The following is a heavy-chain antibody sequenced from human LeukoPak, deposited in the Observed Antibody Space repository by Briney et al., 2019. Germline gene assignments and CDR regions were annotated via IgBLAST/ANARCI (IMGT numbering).Heavy chain of an antibody. D-gene: IGHD6-13*01. Sequence: SETLSLTCAVYGGSFSGYYWSWIRQPPGKGLEWIGEINHSGSTNYNPSLKSRVTISVDTSKNQFSLKLSSVTAADTAVYDGSYCLLSHRSSQGDYWGQGTLATVSS. CDR1: GGSFSGYY. V-gene: IGHV4-34*01. J-gene: IGHJ4*02. CDR2: INHSGST. CDR3: SYCLLSHRSSQGDY.